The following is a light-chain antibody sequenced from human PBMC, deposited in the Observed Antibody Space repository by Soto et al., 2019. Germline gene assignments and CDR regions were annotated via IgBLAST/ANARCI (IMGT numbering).Light chain of an antibody. J-gene: IGLJ1*01. CDR1: SSDVGGYNY. V-gene: IGLV2-14*01. CDR3: SSYTSSSTLYV. CDR2: EVS. Sequence: QSALTQPASVSGSPGQSITISCTGTSSDVGGYNYVSWYQQHPGKAPKLMIYEVSNRPSGVSNRFSGSKSDNTASLTISGLHAEDEADYYCSSYTSSSTLYVFGTGTKVTVL.